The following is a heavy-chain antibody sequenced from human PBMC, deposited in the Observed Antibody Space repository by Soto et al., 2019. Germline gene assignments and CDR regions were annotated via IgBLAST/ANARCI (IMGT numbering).Heavy chain of an antibody. V-gene: IGHV3-7*01. CDR1: GFIFSSYE. J-gene: IGHJ1*01. Sequence: EVQLVESGGGLVQPGGSLRLSCAASGFIFSSYEMSWVRQAPGKGLEWVAYIKRDGGERYYVDSVKGRFSISRDDAKNSLYLQMNSLRAEDTAMYYCARGSGTGQHWGQGTLVTVSS. CDR2: IKRDGGER. D-gene: IGHD2-8*02. CDR3: ARGSGTGQH.